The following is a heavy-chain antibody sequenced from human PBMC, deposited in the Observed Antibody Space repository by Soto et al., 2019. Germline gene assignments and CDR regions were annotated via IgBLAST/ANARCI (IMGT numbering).Heavy chain of an antibody. V-gene: IGHV1-69*13. D-gene: IGHD3-3*01. CDR3: ARIPPDYDFWTMKNYYGMDV. J-gene: IGHJ6*02. CDR2: IIPIFGTA. Sequence: GASVKVSCKASGGTFSSYAISWVRQAPGQGLEWMGGIIPIFGTANYAQKFQGRVTITADESTSTAYMELSSLRSEDTAVYYCARIPPDYDFWTMKNYYGMDVWGQGTTVTVSS. CDR1: GGTFSSYA.